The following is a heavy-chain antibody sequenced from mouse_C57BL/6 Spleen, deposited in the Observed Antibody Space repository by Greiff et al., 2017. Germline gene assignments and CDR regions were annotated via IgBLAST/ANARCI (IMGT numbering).Heavy chain of an antibody. J-gene: IGHJ2*01. CDR1: GFTFSDYG. Sequence: EVMLVESGGGLVKPGGSLKLSCEASGFTFSDYGMHWVRQAPEKGLEWVAYISSGSSTIYYADTVKGRFTISRDTAKNTLFLQMTSLRSEDTAMYYCARGYFGVYYFDYWGQGTTLTVSS. CDR2: ISSGSSTI. V-gene: IGHV5-17*01. CDR3: ARGYFGVYYFDY.